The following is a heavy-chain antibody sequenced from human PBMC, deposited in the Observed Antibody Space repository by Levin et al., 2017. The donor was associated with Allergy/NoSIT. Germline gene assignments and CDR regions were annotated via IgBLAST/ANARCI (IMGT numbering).Heavy chain of an antibody. CDR1: GFTFSSYW. V-gene: IGHV3-7*01. J-gene: IGHJ4*02. Sequence: ETLSLTCAASGFTFSSYWMSWVRQAPGKGLEWVANIKQDGSEKYYVDSVKGRFTISRDNAKNSLYLQMNSLRAEDTAVYYCARDGYSYGYPWNPEIDYWGQGTLVTVSS. CDR3: ARDGYSYGYPWNPEIDY. CDR2: IKQDGSEK. D-gene: IGHD5-18*01.